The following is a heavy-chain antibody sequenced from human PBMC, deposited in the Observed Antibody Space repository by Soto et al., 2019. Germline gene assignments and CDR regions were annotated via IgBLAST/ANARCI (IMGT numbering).Heavy chain of an antibody. D-gene: IGHD4-17*01. J-gene: IGHJ6*02. CDR1: GFTFSRYA. V-gene: IGHV3-30*18. CDR2: ISYDGSNG. CDR3: AKGYDDYGVFYYYYGMDV. Sequence: GGSLRLSCAASGFTFSRYAMHWVRQAPGKGLEWVSVISYDGSNGYYADSVKGRFTISRDSSKNTLYLQMNSLRAEDTALYYCAKGYDDYGVFYYYYGMDVWGQGTTVTVSS.